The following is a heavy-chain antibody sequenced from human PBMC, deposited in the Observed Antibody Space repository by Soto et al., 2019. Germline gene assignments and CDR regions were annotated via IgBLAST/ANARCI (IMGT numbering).Heavy chain of an antibody. V-gene: IGHV2-5*01. CDR1: GFSLTTSGEG. J-gene: IGHJ4*02. CDR3: AHRKGGTFDY. Sequence: QITLKESGPTLVKPTQTLTLTCTFSGFSLTTSGEGVGWIRQPPGKALEWLAVIYWHDERHNSPSLKSRLTLTKDTSKNQVVIIMTNMDPVDTATYYCAHRKGGTFDYWGQGALVTVSS. D-gene: IGHD1-26*01. CDR2: IYWHDER.